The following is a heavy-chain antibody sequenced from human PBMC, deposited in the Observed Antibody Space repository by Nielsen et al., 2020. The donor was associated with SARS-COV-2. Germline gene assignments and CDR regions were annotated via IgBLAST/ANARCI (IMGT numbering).Heavy chain of an antibody. J-gene: IGHJ3*02. CDR3: AKQYSDNYYDAFDI. CDR1: GLTFSSYA. Sequence: GGSLRLSCAASGLTFSSYAMRWVRQAPGKGLEWVSAISGSGGSTYYADSVKGRFTISIDNSKNTLFLQMNSLITEDTAVYYCAKQYSDNYYDAFDIWGQGQWSPSLQ. CDR2: ISGSGGST. D-gene: IGHD5-12*01. V-gene: IGHV3-23*01.